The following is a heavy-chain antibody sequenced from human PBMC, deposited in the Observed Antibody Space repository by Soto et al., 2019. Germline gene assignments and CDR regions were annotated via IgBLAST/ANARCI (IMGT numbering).Heavy chain of an antibody. J-gene: IGHJ3*02. Sequence: ASVKVSCKASGYTFTSYYMHWVRQAPGQGLEWMGIINPSGGSTSYAQKFQGRVTMTKDTSTDTVYMELSSLRSEDTAVYYCATDRFSSRDAFDIWGQGTMVTVSS. CDR2: INPSGGST. V-gene: IGHV1-46*01. CDR1: GYTFTSYY. D-gene: IGHD6-13*01. CDR3: ATDRFSSRDAFDI.